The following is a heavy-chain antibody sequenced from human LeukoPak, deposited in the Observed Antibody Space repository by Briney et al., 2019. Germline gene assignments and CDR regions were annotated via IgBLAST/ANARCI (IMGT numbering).Heavy chain of an antibody. J-gene: IGHJ3*02. CDR2: ISGSGGST. CDR1: GFTFSSYA. CDR3: AKNYRGGGDAFDI. Sequence: GGSLRLSCAASGFTFSSYAMSWVRQAPGKGLEWVSAISGSGGSTYFADSVKGRFTISRDNSKNTLYLQMNSLRAEDTAVYYCAKNYRGGGDAFDIWGQGTMVTVSS. V-gene: IGHV3-23*01. D-gene: IGHD1-7*01.